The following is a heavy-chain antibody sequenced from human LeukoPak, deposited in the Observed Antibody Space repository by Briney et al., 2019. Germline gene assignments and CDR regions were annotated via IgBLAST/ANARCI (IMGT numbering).Heavy chain of an antibody. CDR3: ARVSQSWPEYALDI. D-gene: IGHD1-14*01. V-gene: IGHV3-20*04. CDR2: INWNGDST. CDR1: GFTFDDYG. Sequence: PGGSLRLSCAASGFTFDDYGMSWVRQAPGKGLEWVSGINWNGDSTGYADSVKGRFTISRDNAKNSLYLQMYSLRAEDTAVYYCARVSQSWPEYALDIWGQGTMVIVSS. J-gene: IGHJ3*02.